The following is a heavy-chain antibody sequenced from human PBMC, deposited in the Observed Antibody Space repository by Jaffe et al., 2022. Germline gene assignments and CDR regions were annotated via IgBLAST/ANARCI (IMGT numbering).Heavy chain of an antibody. J-gene: IGHJ4*02. D-gene: IGHD2-21*01. V-gene: IGHV4-38-2*02. CDR3: ARDLNILGHRPGDY. CDR1: GYSISSGYY. CDR2: IYHSGST. Sequence: QVQLQESGPGLVKPSETLSLTCAVSGYSISSGYYWGWIRQPPGKGLEWIGSIYHSGSTYYNPSLKSRVTISVDTSKNQFSLKLSSVTAADTAVYYCARDLNILGHRPGDYWGQGTLVTVSS.